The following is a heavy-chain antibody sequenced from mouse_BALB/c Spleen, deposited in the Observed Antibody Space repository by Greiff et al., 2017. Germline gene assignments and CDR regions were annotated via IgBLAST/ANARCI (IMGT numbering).Heavy chain of an antibody. D-gene: IGHD2-13*01. Sequence: QVQLKQSGPGLVQPSQSLSITCTVSGFSLTSYGVHWVRQSPGKGLEWLGVIWSGGSTDYNAAFISRLSISKDNSKSQVFFKMNSLQANDTAIYYCARKTDYSHWYFDVWGAGTTVTVSS. J-gene: IGHJ1*01. CDR2: IWSGGST. CDR1: GFSLTSYG. V-gene: IGHV2-2*02. CDR3: ARKTDYSHWYFDV.